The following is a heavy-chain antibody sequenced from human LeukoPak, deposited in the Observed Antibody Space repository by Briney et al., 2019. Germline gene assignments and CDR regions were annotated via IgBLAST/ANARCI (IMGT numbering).Heavy chain of an antibody. J-gene: IGHJ6*03. CDR1: GFTFSNYN. CDR2: ITSSGTYT. CDR3: ARDPYSGNYGTYYYYYMDV. V-gene: IGHV3-21*01. D-gene: IGHD1-26*01. Sequence: GGSLRLSCADSGFTFSNYNMNWVRQAPGKAMEWVSSITSSGTYTFYADSVKGRFTISRDNAKNSLCLQMDSLGPEDTAVYYCARDPYSGNYGTYYYYYMDVWGKGTTVTISS.